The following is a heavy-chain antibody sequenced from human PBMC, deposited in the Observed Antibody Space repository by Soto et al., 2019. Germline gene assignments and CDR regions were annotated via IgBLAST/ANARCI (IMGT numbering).Heavy chain of an antibody. CDR3: ARAPFRGIAARRFYYYGMDV. Sequence: SQTLSLTCAISGDSVSSNSAAWNWIRQSPSRGLEWLGRTYYRSKWYNDYAVSVKSRITINPDTSKNQFSLQLNSVTPEDTAVYYCARAPFRGIAARRFYYYGMDVWGQGTTVTVSS. V-gene: IGHV6-1*01. J-gene: IGHJ6*02. CDR2: TYYRSKWYN. D-gene: IGHD6-6*01. CDR1: GDSVSSNSAA.